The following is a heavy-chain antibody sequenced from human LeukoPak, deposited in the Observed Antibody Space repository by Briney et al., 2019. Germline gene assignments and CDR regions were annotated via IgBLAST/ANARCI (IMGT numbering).Heavy chain of an antibody. Sequence: SETLSLTCAVYGGSFSGYYWSWIRQPPGKGLEWIGEINHSGSTNYNPSLKSRVTISVDTSKNQFSLKLSSVTAADTAVYYCARRRLPAATGFPLDYWGQGTLVTVSS. J-gene: IGHJ4*02. CDR1: GGSFSGYY. D-gene: IGHD2-2*01. CDR3: ARRRLPAATGFPLDY. CDR2: INHSGST. V-gene: IGHV4-34*01.